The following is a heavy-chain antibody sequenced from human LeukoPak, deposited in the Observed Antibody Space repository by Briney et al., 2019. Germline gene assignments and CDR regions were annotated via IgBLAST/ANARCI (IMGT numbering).Heavy chain of an antibody. J-gene: IGHJ3*02. CDR1: GGSVTNYY. V-gene: IGHV4-59*02. D-gene: IGHD3-22*01. CDR3: AKSNGYGLIDI. Sequence: SETLSLTCAVSGGSVTNYYWSWIRQSPGKGLEWIGYVYYSGTSNYNPSLKSRVTISIDTSKNQFSLKLTSVTAADTAVYYCAKSNGYGLIDIWGQGTMVTVSS. CDR2: VYYSGTS.